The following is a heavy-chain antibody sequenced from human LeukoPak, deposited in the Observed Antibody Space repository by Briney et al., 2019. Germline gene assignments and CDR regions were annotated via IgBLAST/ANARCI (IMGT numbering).Heavy chain of an antibody. CDR3: ARTMVRGVRHYYYYGMDV. CDR2: IYYSGST. D-gene: IGHD3-10*01. CDR1: GGSISSGDYY. J-gene: IGHJ6*04. Sequence: SETLSFTCTVSGGSISSGDYYCSWIRQPPGKGLEWLGYIYYSGSTYYNPSLKSRVTISVDTSNNQFSLKLSSVTAADTAVYYCARTMVRGVRHYYYYGMDVWGKGTTVTVSS. V-gene: IGHV4-30-4*01.